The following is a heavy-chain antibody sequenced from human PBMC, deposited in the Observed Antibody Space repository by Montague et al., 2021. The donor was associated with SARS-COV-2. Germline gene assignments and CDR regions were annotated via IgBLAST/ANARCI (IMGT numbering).Heavy chain of an antibody. CDR3: ARRGRKLLPVATTIGGFDI. CDR2: IYESGST. V-gene: IGHV4-39*02. CDR1: GGSISSSNYY. D-gene: IGHD5-12*01. Sequence: SETLSLTCTVSGGSISSSNYYWDWIRQPPGKGLEWIGSIYESGSTYYNPSLKSRVTISVDTSKNHFSLKLSSVTAADTAVYCCARRGRKLLPVATTIGGFDIWGQGTLVTVSS. J-gene: IGHJ3*02.